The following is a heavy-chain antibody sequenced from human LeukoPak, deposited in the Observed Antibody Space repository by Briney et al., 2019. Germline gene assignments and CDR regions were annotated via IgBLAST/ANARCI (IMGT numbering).Heavy chain of an antibody. Sequence: GGSLRLSCAASGFTFSSYSMNWVRQAPGKRLEWVSSISSSSSYIYYADSVKGRFTISRDNAKNSLYLQMNSLRAEDTAVYYCARSITIFGVVINYFDYWGQGTLVTVSS. J-gene: IGHJ4*02. V-gene: IGHV3-21*01. CDR1: GFTFSSYS. CDR3: ARSITIFGVVINYFDY. CDR2: ISSSSSYI. D-gene: IGHD3-3*01.